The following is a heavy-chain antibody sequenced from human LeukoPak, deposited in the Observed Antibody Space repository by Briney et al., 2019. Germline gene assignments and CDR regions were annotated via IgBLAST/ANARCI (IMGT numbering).Heavy chain of an antibody. CDR3: ATPQRVYGGNSVYYYGMDV. Sequence: PPGGSLRLSCAASGFTFSSYAMSWVRQAPGKGLEWVSAISGSGGSTYYADSVKGRFTISRDNSKNTLYLQMNSLRAEDTAVYYCATPQRVYGGNSVYYYGMDVWGQGTTVTVSS. V-gene: IGHV3-23*01. J-gene: IGHJ6*02. CDR2: ISGSGGST. D-gene: IGHD4-23*01. CDR1: GFTFSSYA.